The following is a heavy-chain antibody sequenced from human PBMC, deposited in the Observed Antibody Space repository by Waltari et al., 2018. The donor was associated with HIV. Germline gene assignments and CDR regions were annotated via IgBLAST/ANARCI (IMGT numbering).Heavy chain of an antibody. D-gene: IGHD2-21*01. J-gene: IGHJ5*01. CDR1: GFTFSSYA. Sequence: EVQLLESGGGLVQPGGSLRLSCAASGFTFSSYAMSWVRQAPGKGIPGISIIGGSCSTTYSSDSVKGRVTISRDNSGNTLYLQINSLRAEDAAVYCCAKGAFDMVVVSALDSWGHGTLVTVSS. CDR2: IGGSCSTT. CDR3: AKGAFDMVVVSALDS. V-gene: IGHV3-23*01.